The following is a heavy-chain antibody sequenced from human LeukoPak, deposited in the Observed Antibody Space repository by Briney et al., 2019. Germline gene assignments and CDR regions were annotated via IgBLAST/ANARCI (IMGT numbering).Heavy chain of an antibody. V-gene: IGHV3-23*01. D-gene: IGHD3-22*01. CDR2: ISGSGGST. Sequence: GGSLRLSCAASGFTFSSYAMSWVRQAPGKGLEWVSAISGSGGSTYYADSVKGRFTISRDNSKNTLYLQTNSLRAEDTAVYYCANHNPWYYYDSSGYFPDDYWGQGTLVTVSS. J-gene: IGHJ4*02. CDR1: GFTFSSYA. CDR3: ANHNPWYYYDSSGYFPDDY.